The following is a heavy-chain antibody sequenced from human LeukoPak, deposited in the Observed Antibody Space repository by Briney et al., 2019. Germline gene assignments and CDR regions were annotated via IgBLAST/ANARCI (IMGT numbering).Heavy chain of an antibody. CDR1: GFTFHDYN. CDR2: ITWDGDNT. CDR3: ARDRERYGSGPIRH. Sequence: GGSLRLSCAASGFTFHDYNMHWVRQAPGKGLEWFSHITWDGDNTYYAESVKGRFTISRDTSNNFLYLQMNSLRTEDTALYYCARDRERYGSGPIRHWGQGTLVTVSS. V-gene: IGHV3-43*01. J-gene: IGHJ1*01. D-gene: IGHD2-15*01.